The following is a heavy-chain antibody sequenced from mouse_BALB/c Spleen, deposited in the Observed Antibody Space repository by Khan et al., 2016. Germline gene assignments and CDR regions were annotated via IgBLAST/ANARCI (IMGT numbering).Heavy chain of an antibody. CDR1: GYSITSDYA. CDR2: ITYSGTT. D-gene: IGHD2-4*01. Sequence: VQLQESGPGLVKPSQSLSLTCTVTGYSITSDYAWNWNRQFSGNKLEWMDYITYSGTTNYNPSLKSRISITRDTSKNQFFLQLNSVTTEDTASDYCARIYYDYDDDALDYWGQGTSVTVSS. CDR3: ARIYYDYDDDALDY. J-gene: IGHJ4*01. V-gene: IGHV3-2*02.